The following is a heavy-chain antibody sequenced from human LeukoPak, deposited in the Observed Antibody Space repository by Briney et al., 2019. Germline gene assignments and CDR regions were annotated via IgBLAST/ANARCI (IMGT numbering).Heavy chain of an antibody. D-gene: IGHD2-2*01. CDR3: ARSPQPADIVVVPAATPNAWGDWFDP. CDR2: IYTSGST. J-gene: IGHJ5*02. Sequence: SETLSLTCTVSGGSISSYYWSWIRQPAGKGLEWIGRIYTSGSTNYNPSLKSRVTMSVDTSKNQFSLKLSSVTAADTAVYYYARSPQPADIVVVPAATPNAWGDWFDPWGQGTLVTVSS. CDR1: GGSISSYY. V-gene: IGHV4-4*07.